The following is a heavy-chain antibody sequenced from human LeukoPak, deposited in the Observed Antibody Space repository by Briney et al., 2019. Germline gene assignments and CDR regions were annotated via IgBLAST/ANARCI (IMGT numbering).Heavy chain of an antibody. J-gene: IGHJ4*02. CDR1: GFTFRDSW. CDR2: INQDGRHK. Sequence: GGSLRLSCVASGFTFRDSWMHWIRQAPGKGLEWVANINQDGRHKYYVDSVEGRFTISRDTAENSVHLQMNSLRAEDTAVYYCARDRGFTSYDYWGQGILVTVSS. CDR3: ARDRGFTSYDY. D-gene: IGHD5-12*01. V-gene: IGHV3-7*01.